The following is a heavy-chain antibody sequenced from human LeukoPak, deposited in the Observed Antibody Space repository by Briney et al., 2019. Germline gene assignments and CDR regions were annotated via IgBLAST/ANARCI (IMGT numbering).Heavy chain of an antibody. Sequence: GRSLRLSCAASGFTFSSYAMHWVRQAPGKGLEWVAVISYDGSNKYYADSVKGRFTISRDNSKNTLYLQMNSLRAEDTAVYYCTSQGYSSSWYPSTYFDYWGQGTLVTVSS. V-gene: IGHV3-30*04. CDR1: GFTFSSYA. CDR3: TSQGYSSSWYPSTYFDY. CDR2: ISYDGSNK. J-gene: IGHJ4*02. D-gene: IGHD6-13*01.